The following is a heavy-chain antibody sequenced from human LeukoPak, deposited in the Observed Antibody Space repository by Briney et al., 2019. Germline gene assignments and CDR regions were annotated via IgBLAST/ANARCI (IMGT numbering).Heavy chain of an antibody. CDR1: AYTFTNYD. V-gene: IGHV1-8*03. J-gene: IGHJ6*03. D-gene: IGHD3-3*01. CDR2: MNPNSGNT. CDR3: ARRRSYDFWSGAYYYYMDV. Sequence: ASVTVSCNASAYTFTNYDNNWGRQATGQGREWMGWMNPNSGNTGYAQKSQGSVTTTRNNTTSTAYIELTSLRSEDTAVYYCARRRSYDFWSGAYYYYMDVWGKGTTVTVSS.